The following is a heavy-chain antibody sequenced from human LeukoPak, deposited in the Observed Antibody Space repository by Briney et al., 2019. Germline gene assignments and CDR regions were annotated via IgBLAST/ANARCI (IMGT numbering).Heavy chain of an antibody. CDR3: ARAPGTMIVVDY. CDR1: GFTFSTYG. D-gene: IGHD3-22*01. CDR2: IRYDGSNK. J-gene: IGHJ4*02. V-gene: IGHV3-30*02. Sequence: GGSLRLSCAASGFTFSTYGMHWVRQAPGKGLERVAFIRYDGSNKYYADSVKGRFTISRDNSKNTLYLQMNSLRPDDTAVYYCARAPGTMIVVDYWGQGTLVTVSS.